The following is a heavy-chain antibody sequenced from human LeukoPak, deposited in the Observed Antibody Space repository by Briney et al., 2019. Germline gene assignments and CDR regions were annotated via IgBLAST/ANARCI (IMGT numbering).Heavy chain of an antibody. V-gene: IGHV3-53*01. CDR2: IYSGGST. Sequence: GGSLRLSCAASGFTVSSNYMSWVRQAPGKGLEWVSVIYSGGSTYYADSVKGRFTISRDNSKNTLYLQMNSLRAEDTAVYYCARDRVDTAMEYYYYYGMDVWGQGTTVTVSS. CDR1: GFTVSSNY. J-gene: IGHJ6*02. D-gene: IGHD5-18*01. CDR3: ARDRVDTAMEYYYYYGMDV.